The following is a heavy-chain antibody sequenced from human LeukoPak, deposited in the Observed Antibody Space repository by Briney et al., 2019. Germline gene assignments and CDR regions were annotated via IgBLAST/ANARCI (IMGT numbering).Heavy chain of an antibody. CDR1: GGSFSGYY. CDR2: ISHSGST. D-gene: IGHD3-10*01. Sequence: SETLSLTCAVYGGSFSGYYWTWLRQPPGKGLEWIGEISHSGSTTYNPSLKSRVTILVDTSKNQFSLNLSSVTAADTAVYYCARGSEVLLWFGLNDAFDIWGQGTMVTVSS. J-gene: IGHJ3*02. V-gene: IGHV4-34*01. CDR3: ARGSEVLLWFGLNDAFDI.